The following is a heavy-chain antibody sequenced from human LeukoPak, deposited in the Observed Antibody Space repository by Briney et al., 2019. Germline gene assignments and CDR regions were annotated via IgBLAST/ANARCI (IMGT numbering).Heavy chain of an antibody. CDR3: ARGITNYDFWSGYFSTWFDP. D-gene: IGHD3-3*01. V-gene: IGHV4-59*01. J-gene: IGHJ5*02. CDR1: GGSISSYY. CDR2: IYYSGST. Sequence: SETLSLTCSVSGGSISSYYWSWIRQPPGKGLEWIGYIYYSGSTHYNPSLESRVTISIDASKNQFSPKLSSVTAADTAVYYCARGITNYDFWSGYFSTWFDPWGQGTLVTVSS.